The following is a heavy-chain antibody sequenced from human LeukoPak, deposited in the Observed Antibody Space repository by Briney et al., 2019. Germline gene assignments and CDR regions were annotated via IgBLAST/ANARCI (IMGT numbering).Heavy chain of an antibody. Sequence: GGSLRLSCAGSGFTFSNYAMHWVRQAPGKGLEYVAAISSKGDIIYYANSVKGRFSISRDNSKNTLYLQMGSLRSDDTAVYYCARERYSSGKIGRPIRPPQPDYWGQGTLVTVSS. J-gene: IGHJ4*02. CDR1: GFTFSNYA. CDR3: ARERYSSGKIGRPIRPPQPDY. V-gene: IGHV3-64*01. CDR2: ISSKGDII. D-gene: IGHD6-19*01.